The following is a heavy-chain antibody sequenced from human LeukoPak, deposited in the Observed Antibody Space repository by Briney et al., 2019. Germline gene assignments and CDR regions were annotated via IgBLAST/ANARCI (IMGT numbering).Heavy chain of an antibody. Sequence: GGSLRLSCAASGFTFSNYNMNWVRQAPGKGLDWISYISSSSSSIHYADSVKGRFTISRDNAKNSLYLQMNSLRAEDTAVYYCVTGAYFDSWGQGTLVTVSS. CDR2: ISSSSSSI. CDR1: GFTFSNYN. CDR3: VTGAYFDS. J-gene: IGHJ4*02. V-gene: IGHV3-48*01.